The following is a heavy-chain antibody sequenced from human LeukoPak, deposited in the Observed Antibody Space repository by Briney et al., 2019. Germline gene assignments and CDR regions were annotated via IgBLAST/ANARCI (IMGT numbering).Heavy chain of an antibody. CDR1: GFTFSSYG. Sequence: GGSLRLSRAASGFTFSSYGMHWVRQAPGKGLEWVAFIRYDGSNKYYADSVKGRFTISRDNSKNTLYLQMNSLRAEDTAVYYCASIVVVAADAKNDYWGQGTLVTVSS. D-gene: IGHD2-15*01. V-gene: IGHV3-30*02. J-gene: IGHJ4*02. CDR3: ASIVVVAADAKNDY. CDR2: IRYDGSNK.